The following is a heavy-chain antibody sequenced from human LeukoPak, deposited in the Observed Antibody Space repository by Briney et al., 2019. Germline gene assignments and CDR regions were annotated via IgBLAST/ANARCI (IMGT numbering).Heavy chain of an antibody. J-gene: IGHJ5*02. D-gene: IGHD3-10*01. CDR3: ARDLEYYGSGSVYFAGWFDP. Sequence: SVKVSCKASGGTFSSYAISWVRQAPGQGLEWMGRIIPIFGTANYAQKFQGRVTITTDESTSTAYMELSSLRSEDTAVYYCARDLEYYGSGSVYFAGWFDPWGQGSLVTVSS. CDR1: GGTFSSYA. CDR2: IIPIFGTA. V-gene: IGHV1-69*05.